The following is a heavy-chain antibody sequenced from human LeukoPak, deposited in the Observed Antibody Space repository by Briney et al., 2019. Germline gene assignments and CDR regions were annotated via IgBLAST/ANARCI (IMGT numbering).Heavy chain of an antibody. CDR1: GFTFGSYS. CDR2: ISSSSSTI. Sequence: GGSLRLSCAASGFTFGSYSMNWVRQAPGKGLEWVSYISSSSSTIYYADSVKGRFTISRDNSKNTLYLQMNSLRTEDTAVYYCAKVLGGHCSSTSCSLQHWGKGTLVTVSS. V-gene: IGHV3-48*01. J-gene: IGHJ1*01. CDR3: AKVLGGHCSSTSCSLQH. D-gene: IGHD2-2*01.